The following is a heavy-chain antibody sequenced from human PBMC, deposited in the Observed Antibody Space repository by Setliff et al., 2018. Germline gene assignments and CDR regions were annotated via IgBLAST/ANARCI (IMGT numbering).Heavy chain of an antibody. J-gene: IGHJ3*02. CDR1: GYTFTDYA. V-gene: IGHV1-3*01. CDR3: AREVLPLVREEAFYI. Sequence: VASVKVSCKASGYTFTDYAMHWVRQAPGQRLEWMGWINAGNGNTKCSQNFQGRVTITRDTSASTAYVELSSLRSEDTAVYYCAREVLPLVREEAFYIWGQGTMVTVSS. CDR2: INAGNGNT. D-gene: IGHD2-2*01.